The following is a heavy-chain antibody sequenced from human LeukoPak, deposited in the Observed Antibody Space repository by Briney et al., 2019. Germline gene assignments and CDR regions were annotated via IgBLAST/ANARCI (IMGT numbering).Heavy chain of an antibody. CDR3: ATEWPDPLIPLASFDS. CDR2: FDPESGET. D-gene: IGHD1-14*01. Sequence: ASVKVSCKVSGYTLTELSIHWVRQIPGKGLEWLAGFDPESGETFYAQKFQGRVTMTEDTSTDAAYMELSNLRSEDTALYYCATEWPDPLIPLASFDSWGQGTLVTVSS. J-gene: IGHJ4*02. V-gene: IGHV1-24*01. CDR1: GYTLTELS.